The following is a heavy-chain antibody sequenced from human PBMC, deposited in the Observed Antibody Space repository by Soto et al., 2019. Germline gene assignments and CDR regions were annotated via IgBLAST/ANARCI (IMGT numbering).Heavy chain of an antibody. CDR2: IYYSGST. Sequence: SETLSLTCTVSGGSISSSSYYWGWIRQPPGKGLEWIGSIYYSGSTYYNPSLKSRVTISVDTSKNQFSLKLSSVTAADTAVYYCARHDFGYGSMVRGTPNGQRTYYFDYWGQGTLVTVSS. J-gene: IGHJ4*02. CDR3: ARHDFGYGSMVRGTPNGQRTYYFDY. D-gene: IGHD3-10*01. CDR1: GGSISSSSYY. V-gene: IGHV4-39*01.